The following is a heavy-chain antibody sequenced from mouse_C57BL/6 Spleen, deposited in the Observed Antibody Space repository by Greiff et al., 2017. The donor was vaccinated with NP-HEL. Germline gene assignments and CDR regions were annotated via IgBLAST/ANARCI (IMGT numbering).Heavy chain of an antibody. CDR3: TYAAQASSYFDY. Sequence: EVQLQQSGAELVRPGASVKLSCTASGFNIKDYYMHWVKQRPEQGLEWIGRIDPEDGDTEYAPKFQGKATMTADTSANTANLQLSSLTSEDTAVYYCTYAAQASSYFDYWGQGTTLTVSS. CDR2: IDPEDGDT. D-gene: IGHD3-2*02. V-gene: IGHV14-1*01. J-gene: IGHJ2*01. CDR1: GFNIKDYY.